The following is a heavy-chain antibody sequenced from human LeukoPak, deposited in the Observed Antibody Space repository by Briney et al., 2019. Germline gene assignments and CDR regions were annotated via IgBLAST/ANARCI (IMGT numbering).Heavy chain of an antibody. CDR3: ARDNTDYDFWSGYWKNNWFDP. Sequence: KVSXKASGYTFTSYGISWVRQAPGQGLEWMGWISAYNGNTNYAQKLQGRVTMTTDTSTSTAYMELRSLRSDDTAVYYCARDNTDYDFWSGYWKNNWFDPWGQGTLVTVSS. D-gene: IGHD3-3*01. V-gene: IGHV1-18*01. CDR1: GYTFTSYG. J-gene: IGHJ5*02. CDR2: ISAYNGNT.